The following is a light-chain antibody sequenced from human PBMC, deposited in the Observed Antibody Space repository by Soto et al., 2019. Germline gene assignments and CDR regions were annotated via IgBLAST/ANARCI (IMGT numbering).Light chain of an antibody. V-gene: IGKV3D-15*01. CDR3: QQYKSWPIT. Sequence: IKRSPATLDEPLGDSDTLTFRASQSINRDLAWYVQKPGQAPRRVVYGASTWATGVPPRFTGSGSGTEFTLTISGLQSEDFAVYYCQQYKSWPITFGQGGRLEIK. J-gene: IGKJ5*01. CDR2: GAS. CDR1: QSINRD.